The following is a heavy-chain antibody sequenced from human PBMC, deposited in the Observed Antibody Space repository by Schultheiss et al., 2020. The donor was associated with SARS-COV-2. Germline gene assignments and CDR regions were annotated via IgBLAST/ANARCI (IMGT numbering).Heavy chain of an antibody. Sequence: SQTLSLTCAAYGGSFSGYYWSWIRQPPGKGLEWIGYIYTSGSTNYNPSLKSRVTISVDTSKNQFSLKLSSVTAADTAVYYCARAPRSGYYFYYFDYWGQGTLVTVSS. CDR3: ARAPRSGYYFYYFDY. J-gene: IGHJ4*02. V-gene: IGHV4-34*01. D-gene: IGHD3-22*01. CDR1: GGSFSGYY. CDR2: IYTSGST.